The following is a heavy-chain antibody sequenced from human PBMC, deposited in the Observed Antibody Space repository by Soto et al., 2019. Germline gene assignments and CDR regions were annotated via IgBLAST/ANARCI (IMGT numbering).Heavy chain of an antibody. CDR2: MNPNSGNT. CDR1: GYTFTSYA. D-gene: IGHD4-4*01. CDR3: ARATSNQGYYGMVV. V-gene: IGHV1-8*01. J-gene: IGHJ6*02. Sequence: ASVKVSCKASGYTFTSYAINWVRQATGQGLEWMGWMNPNSGNTGYAQKFQGRVTMTRNTSISTAYMELSSLRSEDTAVCNCARATSNQGYYGMVVWGRGATVPVSS.